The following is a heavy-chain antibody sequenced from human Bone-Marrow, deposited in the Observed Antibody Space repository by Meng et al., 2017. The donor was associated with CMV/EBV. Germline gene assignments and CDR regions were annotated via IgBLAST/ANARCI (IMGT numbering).Heavy chain of an antibody. CDR2: IWYDGSNK. V-gene: IGHV3-33*01. CDR1: GFTFSSYG. CDR3: ATGGIAALDY. D-gene: IGHD6-13*01. J-gene: IGHJ4*02. Sequence: GGSLRLSCAASGFTFSSYGMHWVRQAPGKGLEWVAVIWYDGSNKYYAEPVKGRSTISRDNSKNTLYLQMNSLRAEDTAVYYCATGGIAALDYWGQGKLVNVSS.